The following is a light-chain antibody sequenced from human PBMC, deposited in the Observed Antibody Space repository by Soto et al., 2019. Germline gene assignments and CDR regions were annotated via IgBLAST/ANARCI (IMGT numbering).Light chain of an antibody. CDR3: QQYINLWT. CDR2: GAS. CDR1: QSVSSSY. Sequence: EIVLTQSPGTLSFSPGERATLSCRASQSVSSSYLAWYQQKPGQAPRLLIYGASSRATGIPDRFSGSGSGTDFTLTISSLQSEDFAVYYCQQYINLWTFGQGTKVDIK. J-gene: IGKJ1*01. V-gene: IGKV3-20*01.